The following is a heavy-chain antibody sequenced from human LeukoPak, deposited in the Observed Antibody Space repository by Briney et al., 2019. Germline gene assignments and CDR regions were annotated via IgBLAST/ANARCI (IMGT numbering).Heavy chain of an antibody. V-gene: IGHV3-23*01. D-gene: IGHD1-26*01. CDR3: AKDDGSYRHAY. CDR2: ITSNGDST. CDR1: GFTFSTYA. Sequence: GGSLRPSCAASGFTFSTYAMSWVRQAPGKGLEWVSAITSNGDSTYFADSVKGRFTISRDNSKNTLYLQMNSLRAEDTAIYFCAKDDGSYRHAYWGQGTLVSVSS. J-gene: IGHJ4*02.